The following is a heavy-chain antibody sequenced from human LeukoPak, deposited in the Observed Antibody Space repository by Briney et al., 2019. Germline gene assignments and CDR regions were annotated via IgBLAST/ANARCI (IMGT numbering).Heavy chain of an antibody. Sequence: ASVKDSCKAPGYTFTSYGTSWVRQAPGQGLEWMGWISAYNGYAKYAQNVQGRITMTTDTSTSTAYMELRSLRSDDAAEYYCARNDSSGYDYWGQGTLVTVSS. D-gene: IGHD3-22*01. CDR2: ISAYNGYA. J-gene: IGHJ4*02. CDR3: ARNDSSGYDY. V-gene: IGHV1-18*01. CDR1: GYTFTSYG.